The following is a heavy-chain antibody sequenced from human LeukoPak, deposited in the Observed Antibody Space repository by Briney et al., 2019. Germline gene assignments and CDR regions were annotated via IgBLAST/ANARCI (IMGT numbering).Heavy chain of an antibody. CDR3: ARVLMATAAFDY. CDR1: GYSISSGYY. CDR2: IYHSGST. V-gene: IGHV4-38-2*02. D-gene: IGHD5-24*01. J-gene: IGHJ4*02. Sequence: SETLSLTCTVSGYSISSGYYWGWIRQPPGKGLEWIGSIYHSGSTYYNPSLKSRVTISVDTSKNQFSLKLTSVTAADTAVYYCARVLMATAAFDYWGQGTLVTVSS.